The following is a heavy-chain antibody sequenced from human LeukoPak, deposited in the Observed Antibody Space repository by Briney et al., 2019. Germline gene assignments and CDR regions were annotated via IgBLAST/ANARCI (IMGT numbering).Heavy chain of an antibody. V-gene: IGHV3-9*01. D-gene: IGHD3-10*01. CDR2: ISWNSGSI. Sequence: GRSLRLSCAASGFTFDDYAMHWVRQAPGKGLEWVSGISWNSGSIGYADSVKGRFTISRDNAKNSLYLQMNSLRAEDTALYYCAEGGYYGSALGRWGQGTMVTVSS. CDR3: AEGGYYGSALGR. CDR1: GFTFDDYA. J-gene: IGHJ3*01.